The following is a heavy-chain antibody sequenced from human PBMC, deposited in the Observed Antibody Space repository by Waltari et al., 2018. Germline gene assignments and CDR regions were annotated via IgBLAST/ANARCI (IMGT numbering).Heavy chain of an antibody. J-gene: IGHJ4*02. Sequence: EAQLVESGGGLVTPGGSLRLSCTTSGFPFGSYTLNWVRQAPGKGLVWLSSIRSSASYIFYADSVRGRFTISRDNAKNSLYLQMNSLRADDTAVYYCARTLKVGSPSNFDFWGQGTLVTVSS. CDR2: IRSSASYI. V-gene: IGHV3-21*06. CDR1: GFPFGSYT. CDR3: ARTLKVGSPSNFDF. D-gene: IGHD1-26*01.